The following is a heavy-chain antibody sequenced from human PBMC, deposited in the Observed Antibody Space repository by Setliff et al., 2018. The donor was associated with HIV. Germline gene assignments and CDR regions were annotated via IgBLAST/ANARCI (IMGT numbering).Heavy chain of an antibody. CDR3: ANMQWASNAWYSFDY. J-gene: IGHJ4*02. CDR2: IQHGSEI. Sequence: PGGSLILSCAASGYTFSSYWMAWVRQCPGKGLEWVANIQHGSEIHYVASVEGRFTISRDNAKNSLYLQMNSLRAEDTAVYYCANMQWASNAWYSFDYWGQGALVTVSS. D-gene: IGHD6-19*01. CDR1: GYTFSSYW. V-gene: IGHV3-7*05.